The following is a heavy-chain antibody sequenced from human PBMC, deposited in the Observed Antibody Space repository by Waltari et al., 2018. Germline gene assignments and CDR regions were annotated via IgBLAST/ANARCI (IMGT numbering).Heavy chain of an antibody. D-gene: IGHD3-10*01. CDR3: ARHGSGSSWVFYIDF. V-gene: IGHV3-13*01. CDR1: GFTLSNYG. CDR2: SGTLCGK. J-gene: IGHJ4*02. Sequence: EVQLEQSGGGLVHPGGSLRLSCVGSGFTLSNYGMHWVRQAPGKGLEWVSASGTLCGKSYADSVKGRFTISRDDAKNALYLQMNSLGAEDMAVYYCARHGSGSSWVFYIDFWGQGTLVTVSS.